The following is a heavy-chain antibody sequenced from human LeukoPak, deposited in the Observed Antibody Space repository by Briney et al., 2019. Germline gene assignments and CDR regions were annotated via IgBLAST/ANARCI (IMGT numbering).Heavy chain of an antibody. J-gene: IGHJ3*02. CDR2: IYHTGNT. CDR1: GGSISGSY. V-gene: IGHV4-59*08. Sequence: SETLSLTCTVSGGSISGSYWSWIRQPPGKGLEWIGYIYHTGNTDYNPSLRGRVTISLDTSKSHFTLYLSSVTAADTAVYYCARHGLRYFDWLTGGDAFDIWGQGTVVTVSS. CDR3: ARHGLRYFDWLTGGDAFDI. D-gene: IGHD3-9*01.